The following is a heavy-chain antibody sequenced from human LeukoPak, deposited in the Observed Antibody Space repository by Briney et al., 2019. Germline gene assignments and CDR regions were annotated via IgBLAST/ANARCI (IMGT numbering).Heavy chain of an antibody. V-gene: IGHV3-23*01. CDR2: MSSSCGST. D-gene: IGHD3-3*01. CDR3: AKDRTLEWSTYFDY. CDR1: ASTFSIYA. J-gene: IGHJ4*02. Sequence: RGSLRLACALAASTFSIYAISWVRPAPGRGLGWVSAMSSSCGSTYYAASVKGWFTITRDKSKNTLYLQKNSLRGEDTAVFYCAKDRTLEWSTYFDYWGQGTLVIVSS.